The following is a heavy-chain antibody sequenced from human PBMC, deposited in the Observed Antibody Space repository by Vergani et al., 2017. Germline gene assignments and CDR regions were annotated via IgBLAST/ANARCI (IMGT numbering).Heavy chain of an antibody. J-gene: IGHJ6*02. CDR3: ARSENFVSDGAYYYYGMDV. CDR2: ISSSGSTI. D-gene: IGHD4/OR15-4a*01. V-gene: IGHV3-11*01. Sequence: QVQLVESGGGLVKPGGSQRLSCAASGFTFSDYYMSWIRQAPGKGLEWVSYISSSGSTIYYADSLKGRFTISRDNAKNSLYLQMNSLRAEDTAVYYCARSENFVSDGAYYYYGMDVWGQGTTVTVSS. CDR1: GFTFSDYY.